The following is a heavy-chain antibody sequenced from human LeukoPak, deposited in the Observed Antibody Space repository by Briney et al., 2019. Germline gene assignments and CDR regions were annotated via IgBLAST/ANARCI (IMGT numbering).Heavy chain of an antibody. CDR1: GYTFTSYG. Sequence: GASVKVSCKASGYTFTSYGISWVRQAPGQGLEWMGWISAYNGNTNYAQKFQGRVTITADESTSTAYMELSSLRSEDTAVYYCARAEDYYDSSGLEDAFDIWGQGTMVTVSS. D-gene: IGHD3-22*01. CDR3: ARAEDYYDSSGLEDAFDI. V-gene: IGHV1-18*01. J-gene: IGHJ3*02. CDR2: ISAYNGNT.